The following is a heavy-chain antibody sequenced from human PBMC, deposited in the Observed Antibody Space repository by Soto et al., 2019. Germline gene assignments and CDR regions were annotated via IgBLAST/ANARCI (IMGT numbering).Heavy chain of an antibody. CDR1: GFTFSSYS. CDR2: ISSSSSTI. V-gene: IGHV3-48*01. J-gene: IGHJ3*02. CDR3: ARSQGAFDI. Sequence: GGSLRLSCAASGFTFSSYSMNWVRQAPGKGLEWVSYISSSSSTIYYADSVKGRFTISRDNAKNSLYLQMNGLRAEDTAVYYCARSQGAFDIWGQGTMVTVSS.